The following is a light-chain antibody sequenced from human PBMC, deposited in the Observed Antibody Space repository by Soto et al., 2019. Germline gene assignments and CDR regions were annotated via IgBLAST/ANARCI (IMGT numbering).Light chain of an antibody. CDR3: QHRGNWPLT. J-gene: IGKJ4*01. V-gene: IGKV3-11*01. CDR1: QSVDITN. Sequence: EIVLTQSPATLFLSPGERATLSGRASQSVDITNLAWYQQRPGQAPSILIYDASNRATGIPARFSGSGSGTDFTLTISRLEPEDFELYYCQHRGNWPLTFGGGTKVDIK. CDR2: DAS.